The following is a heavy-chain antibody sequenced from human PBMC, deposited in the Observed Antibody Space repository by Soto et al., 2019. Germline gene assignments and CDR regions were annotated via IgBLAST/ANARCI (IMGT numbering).Heavy chain of an antibody. V-gene: IGHV5-10-1*01. D-gene: IGHD3-22*01. Sequence: GESLKISCKVSGYSFTSYWINWVRQVPGKGLEWMGRIDPSDSYINYSPSFQGHITISADKSLSVAYLQWSSLKASDTAMYYCARLQVVMELNAMDVWGQGTTVTVSS. J-gene: IGHJ6*02. CDR1: GYSFTSYW. CDR3: ARLQVVMELNAMDV. CDR2: IDPSDSYI.